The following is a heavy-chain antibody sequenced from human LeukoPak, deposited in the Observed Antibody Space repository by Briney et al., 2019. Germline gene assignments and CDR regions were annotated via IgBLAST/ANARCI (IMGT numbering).Heavy chain of an antibody. CDR2: INTNTGNP. D-gene: IGHD6-19*01. Sequence: ASVKVSCKASGYTFTSYAMNWVRQAPGQGLEWMGWINTNTGNPTYAQGFTGRFVFSLDTSVSTAYLQISSLKAEDTAVYYCARVYGRSGWYLNWFDPWGQGTLVTVSS. V-gene: IGHV7-4-1*02. CDR1: GYTFTSYA. J-gene: IGHJ5*02. CDR3: ARVYGRSGWYLNWFDP.